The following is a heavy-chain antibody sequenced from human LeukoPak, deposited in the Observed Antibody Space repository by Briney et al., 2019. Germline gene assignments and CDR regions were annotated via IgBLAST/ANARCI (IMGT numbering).Heavy chain of an antibody. D-gene: IGHD3-22*01. CDR2: IGGSSTNI. V-gene: IGHV3-21*06. J-gene: IGHJ4*02. CDR3: AKDLGYGNIGLYHYFDY. CDR1: GFTFSSYT. Sequence: GGSLRLSCAASGFTFSSYTMNWVRQAPGKGLEWVSSIGGSSTNIHYADSVRGRFTISRDNAKNSLYLQVNSLRAEDTAVYYCAKDLGYGNIGLYHYFDYWGQGALVTVSS.